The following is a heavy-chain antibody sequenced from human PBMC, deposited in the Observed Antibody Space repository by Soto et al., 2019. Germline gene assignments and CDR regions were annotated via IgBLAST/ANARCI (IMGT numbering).Heavy chain of an antibody. Sequence: GASVKVSCKASGGTFSSYTISWVRQAPGQGLEWMGRIIPILATANYAQKFQGRVTITADKSMSTVYMELSSLRSEDTAVYYCARDLGYCSGGSCHDWFDPWGQGTLVTVSS. CDR2: IIPILATA. J-gene: IGHJ5*02. V-gene: IGHV1-69*08. D-gene: IGHD2-15*01. CDR3: ARDLGYCSGGSCHDWFDP. CDR1: GGTFSSYT.